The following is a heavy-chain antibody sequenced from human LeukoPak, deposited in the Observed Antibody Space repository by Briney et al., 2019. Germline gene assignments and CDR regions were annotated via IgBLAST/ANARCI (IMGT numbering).Heavy chain of an antibody. CDR1: GFTFSSYA. J-gene: IGHJ6*03. D-gene: IGHD6-6*01. CDR2: ISGSGGST. CDR3: AKAGRIAARLSIHTNYMDV. Sequence: GGSLRLSCAASGFTFSSYAMSWVRQAPGKGLEWVSAISGSGGSTYYADSVKGRFTISRDNSKNTLYLQMNSLRAEDTAVYYCAKAGRIAARLSIHTNYMDVWGKGTTVTVSS. V-gene: IGHV3-23*01.